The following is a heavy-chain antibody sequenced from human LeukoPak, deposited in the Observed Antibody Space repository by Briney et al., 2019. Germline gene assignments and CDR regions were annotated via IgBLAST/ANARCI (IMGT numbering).Heavy chain of an antibody. D-gene: IGHD3-16*01. CDR1: GFPFNSFW. CDR3: ARGGVSPADH. Sequence: GGSLRLSCAASGFPFNSFWMHWVRQAPGKGLVWVSDMNEYSTTIRYANSVKGRFTISRDNAKSILYLQMNNLRAEDTAMYFCARGGVSPADHWGQGTLVTVSS. CDR2: MNEYSTTI. J-gene: IGHJ4*02. V-gene: IGHV3-74*01.